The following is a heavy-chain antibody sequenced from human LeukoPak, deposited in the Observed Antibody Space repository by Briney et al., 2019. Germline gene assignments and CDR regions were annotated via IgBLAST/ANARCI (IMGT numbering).Heavy chain of an antibody. V-gene: IGHV3-66*01. CDR1: GFTFSSYS. D-gene: IGHD5-12*01. Sequence: PGGSPRLSCAASGFTFSSYSMSWVRQAPGKGLEWVSVIYSGGSTYYADSVKGRFTISRDNSKNTLYLQMNSLRAEDTAVYYCAREKNDIVLTSYYFDYWGQGTLVTVSS. J-gene: IGHJ4*02. CDR3: AREKNDIVLTSYYFDY. CDR2: IYSGGST.